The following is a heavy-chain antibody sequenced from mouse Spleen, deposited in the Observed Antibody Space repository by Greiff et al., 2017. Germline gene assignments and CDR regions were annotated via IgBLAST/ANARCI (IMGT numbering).Heavy chain of an antibody. V-gene: IGHV5-9*01. J-gene: IGHJ2*01. CDR2: ISGGGGNT. Sequence: EVQVVESGGGLVKPGGSLKLSCAASGFTFSSYTMSWVRQTPEKRLEWVATISGGGGNTYYPDSVKGRFTISRDNAKNTLYLQMSSLRSEDTALYYCARDILGDYFDYWGQGTTLTVSS. CDR1: GFTFSSYT. CDR3: ARDILGDYFDY. D-gene: IGHD4-1*01.